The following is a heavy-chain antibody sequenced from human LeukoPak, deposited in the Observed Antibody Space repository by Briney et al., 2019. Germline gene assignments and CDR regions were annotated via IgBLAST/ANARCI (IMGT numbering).Heavy chain of an antibody. CDR3: ATRYCSSTSCYFDY. D-gene: IGHD2-2*01. V-gene: IGHV3-11*01. J-gene: IGHJ4*02. CDR1: GFTFSDYY. Sequence: GGSLRLSCAASGFTFSDYYMSWIRQAPGKGLEWVSYISSSGSTIYYADSVKGRFTISRDNAKNSLYLQMNSLRAEDTAVYYCATRYCSSTSCYFDYWGQKTLVTVSS. CDR2: ISSSGSTI.